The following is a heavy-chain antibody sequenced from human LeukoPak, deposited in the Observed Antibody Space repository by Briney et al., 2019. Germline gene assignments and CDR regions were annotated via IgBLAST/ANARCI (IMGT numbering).Heavy chain of an antibody. J-gene: IGHJ6*03. CDR2: INHSGSI. D-gene: IGHD2-2*01. CDR1: GGSFSGYY. CDR3: ASYCSSTSCYDRDV. V-gene: IGHV4-34*01. Sequence: SETLSLTCAVYGGSFSGYYWSWIRQPPGKGLEWIGEINHSGSINYNPSLKSRVTISVDTSKNQFSLKLSSVTAADTAVYYCASYCSSTSCYDRDVWGKGTTVTVSS.